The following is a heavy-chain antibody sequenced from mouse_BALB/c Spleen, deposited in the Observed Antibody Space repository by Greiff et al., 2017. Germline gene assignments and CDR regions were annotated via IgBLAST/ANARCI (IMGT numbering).Heavy chain of an antibody. Sequence: QVQLKVSGPGILQPSQTLSLTCSFSGFSLSTSGMSVGWIRQPSGKGLEWLAHIWWNDDKYYNPALKSRLTISKDTSNNQVFLKIASVVTADTATYYCARMKGSWDAMDYWGQGTSVTVSS. V-gene: IGHV8-8*01. CDR1: GFSLSTSGMS. D-gene: IGHD1-1*02. CDR3: ARMKGSWDAMDY. CDR2: IWWNDDK. J-gene: IGHJ4*01.